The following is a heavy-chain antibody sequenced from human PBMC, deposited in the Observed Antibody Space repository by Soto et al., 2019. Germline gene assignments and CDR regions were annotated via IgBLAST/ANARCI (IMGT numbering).Heavy chain of an antibody. J-gene: IGHJ4*02. CDR3: ARGPRNWGVDY. V-gene: IGHV1-8*01. CDR2: MNPNSGNT. Sequence: QVQLVQSGAEVKKPGASVKVSCKAAGYTFTSYDINWVRQATGQGFEWMGWMNPNSGNTGYAQKFQGRVTMTRDTSVSTAYMELSSLRSEDTAVYYSARGPRNWGVDYWGQGTLVTVSS. D-gene: IGHD7-27*01. CDR1: GYTFTSYD.